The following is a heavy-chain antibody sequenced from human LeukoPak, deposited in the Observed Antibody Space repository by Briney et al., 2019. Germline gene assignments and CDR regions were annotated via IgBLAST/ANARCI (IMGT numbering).Heavy chain of an antibody. V-gene: IGHV3-15*01. D-gene: IGHD2-2*01. CDR2: IKSKTDGGTT. J-gene: IGHJ4*02. Sequence: GGSLRLSCAASGFTFSNAWMSWVRQAPGKGLERVGRIKSKTDGGTTDYAAPVKGRFTISRDDSKNTLYLQMNSLKTEDTAVYYCTTQGGWYQLEDYWGQGTLVTVSS. CDR1: GFTFSNAW. CDR3: TTQGGWYQLEDY.